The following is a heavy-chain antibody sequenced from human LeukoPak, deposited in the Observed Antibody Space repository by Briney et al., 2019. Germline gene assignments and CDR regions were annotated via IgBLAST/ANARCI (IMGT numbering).Heavy chain of an antibody. Sequence: GGSLRLSCAASGFTFSSYAMSWVRQAPGKGLEWVSAISGSGGSTYYADSVKDRFTISRDNSKNTLYLQMNSLRGEDTAVYYCAKGGYSGYDYPRPFDYWGQGTLVAVSS. D-gene: IGHD5-12*01. CDR3: AKGGYSGYDYPRPFDY. CDR2: ISGSGGST. CDR1: GFTFSSYA. V-gene: IGHV3-23*01. J-gene: IGHJ4*02.